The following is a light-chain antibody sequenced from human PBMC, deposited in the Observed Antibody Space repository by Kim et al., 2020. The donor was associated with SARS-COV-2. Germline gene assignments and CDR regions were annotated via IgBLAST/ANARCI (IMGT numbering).Light chain of an antibody. CDR1: QGIRNY. CDR3: QKYDSAPWT. J-gene: IGKJ1*01. Sequence: DIQMTQSPSSLSASVGDEVTITCRASQGIRNYLAWYQQKPGKAPKLLIYATSTLQSGVPSRFRGSRSGTDFTLIITRLQPEDVATYYCQKYDSAPWTFGQGTKVDIK. V-gene: IGKV1-27*01. CDR2: ATS.